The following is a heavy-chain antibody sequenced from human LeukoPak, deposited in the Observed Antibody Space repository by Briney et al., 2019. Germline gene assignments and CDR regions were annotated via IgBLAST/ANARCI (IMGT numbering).Heavy chain of an antibody. J-gene: IGHJ6*02. CDR3: ARGLRRSYYYYYGMDV. CDR2: INHSGST. CDR1: GRSFSGYY. V-gene: IGHV4-34*01. Sequence: PSETLSLTCAVYGRSFSGYYWSWIRQPPGKGLEWIGEINHSGSTNYNPSLKSRVAISVDTSKNQFSLKLSSVTAADTAVYYCARGLRRSYYYYYGMDVWGQGTTVTVSS.